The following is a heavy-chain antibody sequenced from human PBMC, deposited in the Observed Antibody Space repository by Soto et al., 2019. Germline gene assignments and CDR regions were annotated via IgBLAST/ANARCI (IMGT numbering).Heavy chain of an antibody. CDR2: ISPRDCQT. V-gene: IGHV5-51*01. D-gene: IGHD2-2*01. CDR3: AGRLRHVEIPGPWYDP. Sequence: GQPMKIPYKGSESGFVNHWSRRISKMQGKGLEWVGIISPRDCQTLYSPSFQGQVTISAGRSISTIYLQWSSLKASDTAIYYCAGRLRHVEIPGPWYDPWGQGTLVTVSS. CDR1: ESGFVNHW. J-gene: IGHJ5*02.